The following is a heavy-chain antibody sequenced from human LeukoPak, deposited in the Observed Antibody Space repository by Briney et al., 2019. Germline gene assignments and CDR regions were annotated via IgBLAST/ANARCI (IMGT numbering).Heavy chain of an antibody. CDR1: GFTFDRNG. V-gene: IGHV3-23*01. Sequence: GGFLRLSCAASGFTFDRNGLSWVRQAPGKGLEWVSVVSVSGGTTYYADSVKGRFTISRDNSKNMLYLQMNNLRAEDTAVYYCAKDRDGGTNTWAKGFDYWGQGTLVTVSS. J-gene: IGHJ4*02. CDR2: VSVSGGTT. D-gene: IGHD1-7*01. CDR3: AKDRDGGTNTWAKGFDY.